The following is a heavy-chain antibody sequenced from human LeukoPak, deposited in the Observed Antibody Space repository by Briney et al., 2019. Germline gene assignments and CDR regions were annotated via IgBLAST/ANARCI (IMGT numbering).Heavy chain of an antibody. V-gene: IGHV1-2*02. J-gene: IGHJ6*03. CDR2: INPNSGGT. D-gene: IGHD2-8*01. CDR3: ARGGLRVMVYRLYYMDV. Sequence: ASVKVSCKASGYTFTGYYIHWVRQAPGQGLEWLGWINPNSGGTNYAQKFQGRVTMTSDTSISTAYMALNSLRSDDAAVYYCARGGLRVMVYRLYYMDVWGKGTTVTVSS. CDR1: GYTFTGYY.